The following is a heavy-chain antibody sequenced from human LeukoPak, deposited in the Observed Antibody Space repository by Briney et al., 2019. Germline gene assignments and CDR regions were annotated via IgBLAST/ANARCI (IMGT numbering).Heavy chain of an antibody. CDR2: IIPIFGTA. CDR1: GGTFSSYA. D-gene: IGHD6-6*01. Sequence: SVKVSCKASGGTFSSYAISWVRQAPGQGLEWMGGIIPIFGTANYAQKFQGRVTITTDESTSTAYMELSSLRSEDTAVYYCARDRYSSSSPDYYYYYMDVWGKGTTVTVSS. V-gene: IGHV1-69*05. J-gene: IGHJ6*03. CDR3: ARDRYSSSSPDYYYYYMDV.